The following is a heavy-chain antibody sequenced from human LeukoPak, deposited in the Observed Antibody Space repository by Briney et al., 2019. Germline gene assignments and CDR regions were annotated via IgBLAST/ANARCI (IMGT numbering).Heavy chain of an antibody. CDR1: GYTFTSYG. CDR3: ARERDTAMVFYYYGMDV. CDR2: ISAYNGNT. Sequence: ASVKVSCKASGYTFTSYGISWVRQAPGQGLEGMGWISAYNGNTNYAQKLQGRVTMTTDTSTSTAYMELRSLRSDDTAVYYCARERDTAMVFYYYGMDVWGQGTTVTVSS. D-gene: IGHD5-18*01. V-gene: IGHV1-18*01. J-gene: IGHJ6*02.